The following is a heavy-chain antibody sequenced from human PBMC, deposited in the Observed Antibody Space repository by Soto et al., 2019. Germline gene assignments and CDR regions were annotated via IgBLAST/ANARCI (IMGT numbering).Heavy chain of an antibody. D-gene: IGHD6-6*01. CDR2: ISYDGSNK. V-gene: IGHV3-30*18. J-gene: IGHJ4*02. CDR1: GFTFSSYG. CDR3: AKNLHIYSSSSPIPTDY. Sequence: GGSLRLSCAASGFTFSSYGMHWVRQAPGKGLEWVAVISYDGSNKYYADSVKGRFTISRDNSKNTLYLQMNSLRAEDTAVYYCAKNLHIYSSSSPIPTDYWGQGTLVTVSS.